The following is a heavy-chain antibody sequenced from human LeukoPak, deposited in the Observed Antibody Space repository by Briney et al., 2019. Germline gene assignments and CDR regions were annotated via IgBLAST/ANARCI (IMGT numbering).Heavy chain of an antibody. CDR1: GFSFSGSW. CDR2: INSDGSTT. Sequence: GGSLRLSCAASGFSFSGSWMHWVRQAPAKGLVWVSRINSDGSTTTYADSVKGRFTISRDNAKNTLYLQMNSLRAEDTAVYYCARDGSSWYRFDYWGQGTLVTVSS. CDR3: ARDGSSWYRFDY. D-gene: IGHD6-13*01. V-gene: IGHV3-74*03. J-gene: IGHJ4*02.